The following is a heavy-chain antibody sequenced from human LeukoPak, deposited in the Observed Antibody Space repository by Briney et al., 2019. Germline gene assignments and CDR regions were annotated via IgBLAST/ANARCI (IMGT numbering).Heavy chain of an antibody. Sequence: GGSLRLSCAASGFTFNNYGMHWVRQAPGKGLEWVANIKQDGSEKYYVDSVKGRFTISRDNAKNSLYLQMNSLRAEDTAVYYCARDPYYYDSSGYSPWGQGTLVTDSS. D-gene: IGHD3-22*01. J-gene: IGHJ4*02. CDR3: ARDPYYYDSSGYSP. CDR2: IKQDGSEK. CDR1: GFTFNNYG. V-gene: IGHV3-7*03.